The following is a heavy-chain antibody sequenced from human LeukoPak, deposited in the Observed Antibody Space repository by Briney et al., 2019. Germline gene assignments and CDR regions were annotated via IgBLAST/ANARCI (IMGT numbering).Heavy chain of an antibody. CDR3: ARADWSMLEY. J-gene: IGHJ4*02. V-gene: IGHV1-2*02. Sequence: ASVKVSCKASGYTFTGYYMHWVRQAPGQGLEWMGWINPNSGDTNFAQKFQGRVTMTRNTSISTVYMELSRLTSDDTAVYYCARADWSMLEYWGQGTLVTVSS. CDR2: INPNSGDT. D-gene: IGHD1-1*01. CDR1: GYTFTGYY.